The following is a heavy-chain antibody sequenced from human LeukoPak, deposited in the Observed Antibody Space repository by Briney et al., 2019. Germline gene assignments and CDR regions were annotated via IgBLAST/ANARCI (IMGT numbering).Heavy chain of an antibody. J-gene: IGHJ4*02. CDR3: ARGRLGGNC. V-gene: IGHV4-61*01. D-gene: IGHD3-16*01. CDR1: GGSVSSGSYY. CDR2: IYYGGST. Sequence: SETLSLTCTVSGGSVSSGSYYWSWIRQPPGKGLEWNGYIYYGGSTNYNPSLKSRVTISVDTSKNQFSLKLSSVTAADTAVYYCARGRLGGNCWGQGTLVTVSS.